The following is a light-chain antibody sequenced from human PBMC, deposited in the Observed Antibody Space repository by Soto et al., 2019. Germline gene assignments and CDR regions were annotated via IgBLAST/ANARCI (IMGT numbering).Light chain of an antibody. V-gene: IGKV1-5*03. J-gene: IGKJ1*01. Sequence: DIQMTQSPSTLSASVGDRVTITCRAIQSLSTWLAWYQQTPGKAPKLLIYKASRLESGVPSRFSGSGSGTDFTLTISSLQPDDFASYYWHQYINCWTFGPGTKVEIK. CDR2: KAS. CDR3: HQYINCWT. CDR1: QSLSTW.